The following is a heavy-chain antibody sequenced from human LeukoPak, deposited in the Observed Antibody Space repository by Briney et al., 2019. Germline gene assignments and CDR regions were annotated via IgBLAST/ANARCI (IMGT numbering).Heavy chain of an antibody. CDR2: IKSKTDGGTT. V-gene: IGHV3-15*01. CDR3: TTGRYYDSTYLATDY. D-gene: IGHD3-22*01. Sequence: GGSLRLSCAASGFTFSNAWMSWVRQAPGKGLEWVGRIKSKTDGGTTDYAAPVKGRFTISRDDSKNTLHLQMNSLKTEDAAVYYCTTGRYYDSTYLATDYWGQGTLVTVSS. J-gene: IGHJ4*02. CDR1: GFTFSNAW.